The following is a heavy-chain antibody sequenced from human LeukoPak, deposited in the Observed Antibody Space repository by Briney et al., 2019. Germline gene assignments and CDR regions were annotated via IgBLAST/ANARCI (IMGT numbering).Heavy chain of an antibody. D-gene: IGHD3-22*01. CDR2: IYYSGST. Sequence: SETLSLTCTVSGGSVSSGSYYWSWIRQPPGKGLEWIGCIYYSGSTNYNPSLKSRVTISVDTSKNQFSLKLSSVTAADTAVYYCARAGRGTMIVVVKTAAFDIWGQGTMVTVSS. CDR1: GGSVSSGSYY. CDR3: ARAGRGTMIVVVKTAAFDI. J-gene: IGHJ3*02. V-gene: IGHV4-61*01.